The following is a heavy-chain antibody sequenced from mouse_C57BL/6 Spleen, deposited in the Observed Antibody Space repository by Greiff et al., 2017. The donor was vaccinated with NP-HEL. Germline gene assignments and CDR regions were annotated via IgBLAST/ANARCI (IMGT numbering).Heavy chain of an antibody. CDR2: IDPSDSYT. CDR3: ARRTYYFDY. Sequence: QVQLQQPGAEPVRPGTSVKLSCKASGYTFTSYWMHWVKQRPGQGLEWIGVIDPSDSYTNYNQKFKGKATLTVDTSSSTAYMQLSSLTSEDSAVYYCARRTYYFDYWGQGTTLTVSS. V-gene: IGHV1-59*01. J-gene: IGHJ2*01. CDR1: GYTFTSYW.